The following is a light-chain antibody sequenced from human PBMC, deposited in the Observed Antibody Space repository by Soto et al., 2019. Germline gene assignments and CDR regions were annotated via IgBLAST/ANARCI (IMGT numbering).Light chain of an antibody. Sequence: QSALTQPASVSGSPGQSITISCTGTSSDVGGYNYVSWYQQHPGKAPKLMIYDVSNRPSGVSNRFSGSKSGNTASLTISGLPADEEADYFCSSYTSSSLHVFGTGTKLTVL. V-gene: IGLV2-14*03. CDR3: SSYTSSSLHV. CDR1: SSDVGGYNY. J-gene: IGLJ1*01. CDR2: DVS.